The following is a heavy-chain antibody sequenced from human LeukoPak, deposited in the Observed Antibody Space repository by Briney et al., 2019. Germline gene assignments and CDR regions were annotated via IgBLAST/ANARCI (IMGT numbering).Heavy chain of an antibody. J-gene: IGHJ6*03. CDR1: GGSFSGYY. Sequence: SETLSLTCAVYGGSFSGYYWSWICQPPGKGLEWIGEINHSGSTNYNPSLKSRVTISVDTSKNQFSLKLSSVTAADTAVYYCARGKGYCSSTSCYTGRQYYYYYMDVWGKGTTVTVSS. CDR3: ARGKGYCSSTSCYTGRQYYYYYMDV. CDR2: INHSGST. D-gene: IGHD2-2*02. V-gene: IGHV4-34*01.